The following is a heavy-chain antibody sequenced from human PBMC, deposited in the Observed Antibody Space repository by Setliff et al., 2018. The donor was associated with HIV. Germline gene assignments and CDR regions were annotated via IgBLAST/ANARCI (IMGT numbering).Heavy chain of an antibody. V-gene: IGHV1-2*02. CDR3: ARDYYYYGSGSFGLDY. CDR2: MNPNSGGT. D-gene: IGHD3-10*01. Sequence: ASVKVSCKASGNTFTVYYLHWLRQAPGQGLEWMGWMNPNSGGTNYAQKFQGRVTMTEDTSTDTAYMELSSLRSEDTAVYCCARDYYYYGSGSFGLDYWGQGTPVTVSS. CDR1: GNTFTVYY. J-gene: IGHJ4*02.